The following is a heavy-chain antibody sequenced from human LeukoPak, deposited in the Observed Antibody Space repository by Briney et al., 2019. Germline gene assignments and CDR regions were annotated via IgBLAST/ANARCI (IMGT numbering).Heavy chain of an antibody. D-gene: IGHD2-15*01. CDR2: IYPGDSDT. Sequence: GESLKISCKGSGYSFTSYWIGWVRQMPGKGLEWMGIIYPGDSDTRYSPSFQGQVTISADKSISTAYMELSRLRSDDTAVYYCARARKYCSGGSCYYFDYWGQGTLVTVSS. V-gene: IGHV5-51*01. J-gene: IGHJ4*02. CDR1: GYSFTSYW. CDR3: ARARKYCSGGSCYYFDY.